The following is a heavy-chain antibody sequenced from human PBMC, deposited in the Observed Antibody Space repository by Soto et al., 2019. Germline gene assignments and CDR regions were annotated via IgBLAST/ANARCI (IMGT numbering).Heavy chain of an antibody. V-gene: IGHV3-23*01. CDR2: VSASGLNT. Sequence: EVQLLESGGKLVQPGGSLTLSCAASGFTFSTYAMAWVRQAPGKGLEWVSGVSASGLNTDYADPVKGRFYISRANSKNTVSLHMNSLRAEDRALYYCAKARPRRTSGYFFEYWGQGTPVTGSS. D-gene: IGHD1-1*01. CDR3: AKARPRRTSGYFFEY. CDR1: GFTFSTYA. J-gene: IGHJ4*02.